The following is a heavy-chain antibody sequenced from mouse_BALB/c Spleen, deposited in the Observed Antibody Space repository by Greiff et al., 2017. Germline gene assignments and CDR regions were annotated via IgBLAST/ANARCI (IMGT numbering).Heavy chain of an antibody. D-gene: IGHD1-3*01. CDR1: GFTFSSYA. CDR2: ISSGGST. V-gene: IGHV5-6-5*01. Sequence: EVKLVESGGGLVKPGGSLKLSCAASGFTFSSYAMSWVRQTPEKRLAWVASISSGGSTYYPDSVKGRFTISRDNARNILYLQMSSLRSEDTAMYYCARGVGAYWGQGTLVTVSA. CDR3: ARGVGAY. J-gene: IGHJ3*01.